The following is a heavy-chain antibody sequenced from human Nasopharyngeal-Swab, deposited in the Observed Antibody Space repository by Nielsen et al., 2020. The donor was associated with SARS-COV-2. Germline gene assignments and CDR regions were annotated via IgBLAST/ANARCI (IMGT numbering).Heavy chain of an antibody. J-gene: IGHJ4*02. CDR2: IYYSGST. D-gene: IGHD6-13*01. V-gene: IGHV4-59*01. Sequence: WIRQPPGKGLEWIGYIYYSGSTNHNPSLKSRVTISVDTSKNQFSLKLSSVTAADTAVYYCARGRAAAVDYWGQGTLVTVSS. CDR3: ARGRAAAVDY.